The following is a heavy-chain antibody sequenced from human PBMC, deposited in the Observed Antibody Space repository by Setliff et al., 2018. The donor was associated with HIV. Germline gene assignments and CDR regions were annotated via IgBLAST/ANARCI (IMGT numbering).Heavy chain of an antibody. CDR2: IYTSGST. CDR3: ARVPIVVITNWYFDL. Sequence: PSETLSLTCTVSGGSISSGSYYWSWIRQPAGKGLEWIGHIYTSGSTNYNPSLKSRVTISVDTSKNQFSLKLSSVTAADTAVYYCARVPIVVITNWYFDLWGRGALVTVS. V-gene: IGHV4-61*09. J-gene: IGHJ2*01. CDR1: GGSISSGSYY. D-gene: IGHD3-22*01.